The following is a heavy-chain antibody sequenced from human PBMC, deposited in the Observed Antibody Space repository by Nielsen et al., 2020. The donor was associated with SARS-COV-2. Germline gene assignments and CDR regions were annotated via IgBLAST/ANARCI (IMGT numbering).Heavy chain of an antibody. V-gene: IGHV4-59*01. CDR2: IYYSGST. CDR1: GGSISSYY. CDR3: ARVVRPYDFWSGYYGAFDI. D-gene: IGHD3-3*01. J-gene: IGHJ3*02. Sequence: SETLSLTCTVSGGSISSYYWSWIRQPPGKGLEWIGYIYYSGSTNYNPSLKSRVTISVDTSKNQFSLKLSSVTAADTAVYYCARVVRPYDFWSGYYGAFDIWGQGTMVTVSS.